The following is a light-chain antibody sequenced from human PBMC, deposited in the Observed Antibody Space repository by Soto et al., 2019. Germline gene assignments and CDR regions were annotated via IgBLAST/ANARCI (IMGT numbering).Light chain of an antibody. CDR3: LLSYSGASWV. J-gene: IGLJ3*02. V-gene: IGLV7-46*01. CDR1: TGAVTSGYY. Sequence: QAVVTQEPSLTVSPGGTVTLTCASSTGAVTSGYYPNWFQQKPGQAPRALIYDTSNKHSWTPARFSGSLLGGKAALTLSGAQPEDEAEYYCLLSYSGASWVFGGGTKLTVL. CDR2: DTS.